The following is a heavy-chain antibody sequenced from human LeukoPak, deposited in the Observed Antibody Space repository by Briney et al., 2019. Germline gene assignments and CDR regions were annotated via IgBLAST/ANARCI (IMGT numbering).Heavy chain of an antibody. Sequence: GESLKISCKGSGYSFTSYCIAWVRQMPGKGLEWMGIIYPGDSDTRHSPSFQGQVTISADKSITTAYLQWSSLKASGTAMYYCARAIDISVVYGAYFDYWGQGTLVTVSS. D-gene: IGHD4/OR15-4a*01. V-gene: IGHV5-51*01. CDR2: IYPGDSDT. J-gene: IGHJ4*01. CDR3: ARAIDISVVYGAYFDY. CDR1: GYSFTSYC.